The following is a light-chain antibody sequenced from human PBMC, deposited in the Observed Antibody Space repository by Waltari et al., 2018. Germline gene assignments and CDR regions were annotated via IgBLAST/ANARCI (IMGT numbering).Light chain of an antibody. Sequence: DIQMTQSPSSLSASVGDRVSITCRTSQTISSYLNWYKQKPGKAPNLLIYAASSLQSGVPSRFSGSGSGKDFTLTISSLQSEDFATYYCQQTYSTPRTFGQGTKVEVK. CDR3: QQTYSTPRT. CDR2: AAS. CDR1: QTISSY. J-gene: IGKJ1*01. V-gene: IGKV1-39*01.